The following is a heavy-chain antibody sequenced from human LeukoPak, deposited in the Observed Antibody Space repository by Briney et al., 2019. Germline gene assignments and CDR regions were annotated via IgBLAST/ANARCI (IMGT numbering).Heavy chain of an antibody. Sequence: GGPLRLSCAASGFTVSSNYMSWVRQAPGKGLEWVSVIYSGGSTYYADSVKGRFTISRHNSKNTLYLQMNSLRAEDTAVYYCARWAFYYFGYWGQGTLVTVSS. CDR1: GFTVSSNY. V-gene: IGHV3-53*04. D-gene: IGHD3-3*01. J-gene: IGHJ4*02. CDR3: ARWAFYYFGY. CDR2: IYSGGST.